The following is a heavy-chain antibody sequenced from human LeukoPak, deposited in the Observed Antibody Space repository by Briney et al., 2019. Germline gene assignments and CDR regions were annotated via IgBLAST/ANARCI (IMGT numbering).Heavy chain of an antibody. CDR1: GGTFSSYA. J-gene: IGHJ4*02. V-gene: IGHV1-69*05. CDR2: IIPIFGTA. Sequence: GASVKVSCKASGGTFSSYAINWVRQAPGQGLEWMGGIIPIFGTANYAQKFQGRVTITTDESTSTAYMELSSLRSEDTAVYYCARAGEYYYDSSGYYFDYWGQGTLVTVSS. D-gene: IGHD3-22*01. CDR3: ARAGEYYYDSSGYYFDY.